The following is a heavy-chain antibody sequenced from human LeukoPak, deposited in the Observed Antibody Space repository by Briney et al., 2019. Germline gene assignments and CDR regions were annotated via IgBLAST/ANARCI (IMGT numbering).Heavy chain of an antibody. D-gene: IGHD5-18*01. J-gene: IGHJ6*02. CDR3: ASRAVRGYSYGYYYYYGMDV. V-gene: IGHV1-3*01. CDR1: GYTFTSYA. Sequence: EASVKVSCKASGYTFTSYAMHWVRQAPGQRLEWMGWINAGIGNTKYSQKFQGRVTITRDTSASTAYMELSSLRSEDTAVYYCASRAVRGYSYGYYYYYGMDVWGQGTTVTVSS. CDR2: INAGIGNT.